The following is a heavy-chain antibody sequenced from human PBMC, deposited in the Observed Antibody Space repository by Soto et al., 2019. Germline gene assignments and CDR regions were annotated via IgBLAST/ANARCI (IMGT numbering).Heavy chain of an antibody. CDR3: ARARIAAAGGRWFDP. V-gene: IGHV4-30-4*01. CDR2: IYYSGNT. J-gene: IGHJ5*02. CDR1: GGSIINGDYY. D-gene: IGHD6-13*01. Sequence: SETLSLTCTVSGGSIINGDYYWTWIRQPPGKGLEWIGYIYYSGNTYYNPSLKSRVMISVDTSKNQFSLKLSSVTAADTAVYYCARARIAAAGGRWFDPWGQGTLVTVSS.